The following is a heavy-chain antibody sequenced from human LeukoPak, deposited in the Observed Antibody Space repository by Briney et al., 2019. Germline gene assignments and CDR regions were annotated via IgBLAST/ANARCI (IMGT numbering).Heavy chain of an antibody. CDR2: IKQDGGEK. D-gene: IGHD7-27*01. Sequence: GGSERLSCAASRFTFSNYWMSWVRQAPGKGLEWVANIKQDGGEKNYVDSVKGRFTISRDNAKNSLYLQMNSLRVEDTALYYCARVWAWGSGNYFDNWGQGTRVPLFS. J-gene: IGHJ4*02. CDR3: ARVWAWGSGNYFDN. V-gene: IGHV3-7*05. CDR1: RFTFSNYW.